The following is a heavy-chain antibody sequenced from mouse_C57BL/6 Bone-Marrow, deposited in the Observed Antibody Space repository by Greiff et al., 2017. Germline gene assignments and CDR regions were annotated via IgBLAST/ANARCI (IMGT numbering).Heavy chain of an antibody. J-gene: IGHJ1*03. CDR1: GFYIKNTY. CDR2: IDPANGNT. Sequence: EVQLQQSVAELVRPGASVKLSCTASGFYIKNTYMHWVKQRPEQGLEWIGRIDPANGNTTYAPKFQGKATITADTSSNTAYLQLSSLTSEDTAIYYCARSRVLRRYFEGWGTGTTVTVAS. V-gene: IGHV14-3*01. D-gene: IGHD1-1*01. CDR3: ARSRVLRRYFEG.